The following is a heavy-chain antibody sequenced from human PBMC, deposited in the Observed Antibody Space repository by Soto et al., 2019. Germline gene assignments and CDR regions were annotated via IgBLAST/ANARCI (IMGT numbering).Heavy chain of an antibody. Sequence: SETQSLTCTVSGGSISSYYWSWIRQPPGKGLEWIGYIYYSGSTNYNPSLKSRVTISVDTSKNRFSLKLSSVTAADTAVYYCATQGARPHNWFDPWGQGTLVTVSS. D-gene: IGHD1-26*01. CDR2: IYYSGST. CDR3: ATQGARPHNWFDP. V-gene: IGHV4-59*01. J-gene: IGHJ5*02. CDR1: GGSISSYY.